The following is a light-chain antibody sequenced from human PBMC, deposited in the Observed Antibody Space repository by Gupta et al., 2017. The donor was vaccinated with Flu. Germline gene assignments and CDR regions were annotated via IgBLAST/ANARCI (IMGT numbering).Light chain of an antibody. J-gene: IGKJ1*01. CDR2: GSS. V-gene: IGKV3-20*01. Sequence: ERATRSCRTSQSFSNSSLGWYQQKPGQAPRLLIYGSSNRATDIPDRFSGSGSGTDFTLTISRLEPEDFAVYYCQQCGTSSWTFGQGTKVEAK. CDR1: QSFSNSS. CDR3: QQCGTSSWT.